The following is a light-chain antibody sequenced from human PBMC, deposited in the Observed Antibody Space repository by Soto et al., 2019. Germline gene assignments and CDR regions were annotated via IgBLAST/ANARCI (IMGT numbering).Light chain of an antibody. Sequence: SLLTQPASLSGSPGQSITISCTGTRSNIGFYNYVSWYQQYPGTAPRLIIYDVTYRPTGVSDRFSGSKSGITAALTISGLQPDDEADYYCASYRQTNTFVFGTGTKVTVL. CDR1: RSNIGFYNY. J-gene: IGLJ1*01. CDR2: DVT. CDR3: ASYRQTNTFV. V-gene: IGLV2-14*03.